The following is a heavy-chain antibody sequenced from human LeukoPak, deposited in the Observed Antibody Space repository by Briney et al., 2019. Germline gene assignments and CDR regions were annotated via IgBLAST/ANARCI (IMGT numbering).Heavy chain of an antibody. CDR2: IYYSGST. V-gene: IGHV4-39*01. J-gene: IGHJ4*02. Sequence: SETLSLTCTVSGGSISSSSYYWGCIRQPPGKGLEGIGSIYYSGSTYYNPSLKSRVTISVDTSKNQFSLKLSSVTAADTAVYYCASPRGSIAARRIDYWGQGTLVTVSS. CDR3: ASPRGSIAARRIDY. CDR1: GGSISSSSYY. D-gene: IGHD6-6*01.